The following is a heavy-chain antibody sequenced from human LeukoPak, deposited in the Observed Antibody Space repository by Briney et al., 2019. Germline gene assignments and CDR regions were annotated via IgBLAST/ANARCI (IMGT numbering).Heavy chain of an antibody. CDR2: INHSGSN. J-gene: IGHJ4*02. CDR3: ARIRVRLGELSLPDY. Sequence: SETLSLTCAVYGDPFSGYYWSWIRQTPGKGLEWIGEINHSGSNNYNPSLKSRFTISVDTSKNQFSLKLSSVTAADTAVYYCARIRVRLGELSLPDYWGQGTLVTVSS. CDR1: GDPFSGYY. V-gene: IGHV4-34*01. D-gene: IGHD3-16*02.